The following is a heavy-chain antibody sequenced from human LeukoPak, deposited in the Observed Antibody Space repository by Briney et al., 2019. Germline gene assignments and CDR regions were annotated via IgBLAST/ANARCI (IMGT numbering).Heavy chain of an antibody. CDR1: GFTFDDYA. V-gene: IGHV3-9*01. J-gene: IGHJ4*02. CDR2: ISWNSGSI. Sequence: GRSLRLSCAASGFTFDDYAMHWVRHAPGKGLEWVSGISWNSGSIGYADSVKDRFTISRDNAKNSLYLQMNSLRAEDTALYYCAKAGYYYDSSGYYFDYWGQGTLVTVSS. CDR3: AKAGYYYDSSGYYFDY. D-gene: IGHD3-22*01.